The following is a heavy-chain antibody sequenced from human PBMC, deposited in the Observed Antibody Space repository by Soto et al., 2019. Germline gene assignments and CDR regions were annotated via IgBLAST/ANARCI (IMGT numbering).Heavy chain of an antibody. CDR2: ISGSGGST. J-gene: IGHJ6*02. CDR3: ARGSGSYAYYYYGMDV. CDR1: GFTFSSYA. V-gene: IGHV3-23*01. Sequence: GGSLRLSCAASGFTFSSYAMSWVRQAPGKGLEWVSAISGSGGSTYYADSVKGRFTISRDNSKNTLYLQMNSLRAEDTAVYYCARGSGSYAYYYYGMDVWGQGTTVTVSS. D-gene: IGHD1-26*01.